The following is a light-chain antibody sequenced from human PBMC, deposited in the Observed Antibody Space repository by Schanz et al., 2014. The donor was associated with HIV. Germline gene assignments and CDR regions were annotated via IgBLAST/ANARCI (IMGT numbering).Light chain of an antibody. J-gene: IGLJ3*02. V-gene: IGLV1-40*01. CDR2: ANS. Sequence: QSVLTQPPSVSGAPGQRVTISCTGSSSNIGSVYDVHWYQQLPGTAPKHLIFANSDRPSGVPDRFFGSQSGTSASLAISGLQSEDEADYYCAAWDDSLNGWVFGGGTKLTVL. CDR3: AAWDDSLNGWV. CDR1: SSNIGSVYD.